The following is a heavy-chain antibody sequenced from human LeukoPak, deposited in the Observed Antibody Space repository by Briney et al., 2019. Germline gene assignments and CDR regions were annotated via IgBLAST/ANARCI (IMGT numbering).Heavy chain of an antibody. Sequence: SETLSLTCTVSGGSISSYYWSWIRQPPGKGLEWIGYIYYSGSTNYNPSLKSRVTISVDTSKNQFSLKLSSVTAADTAVYYCARVQTPRYSYGLDYYYGMDVWGQGTTVTVPS. CDR2: IYYSGST. CDR1: GGSISSYY. V-gene: IGHV4-59*01. D-gene: IGHD5-18*01. J-gene: IGHJ6*02. CDR3: ARVQTPRYSYGLDYYYGMDV.